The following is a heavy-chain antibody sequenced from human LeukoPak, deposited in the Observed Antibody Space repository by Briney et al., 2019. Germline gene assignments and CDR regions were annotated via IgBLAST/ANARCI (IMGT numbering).Heavy chain of an antibody. V-gene: IGHV4-34*01. D-gene: IGHD3-10*01. CDR2: INHSGST. CDR1: GGSFIGFH. J-gene: IGHJ4*02. CDR3: ARDSDTEELLDY. Sequence: SETLSLTCAVYGGSFIGFHWNWIRQPPGKGLEWIGDINHSGSTNYNPSLTSRVTISVDPSKNQFSLNLSSVTAADTAVYYCARDSDTEELLDYWGQGTLVTVSS.